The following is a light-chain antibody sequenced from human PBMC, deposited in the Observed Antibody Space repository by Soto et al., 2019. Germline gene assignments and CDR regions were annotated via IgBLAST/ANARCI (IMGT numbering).Light chain of an antibody. V-gene: IGLV2-23*01. CDR2: EGN. CDR3: CSYAPSRTLL. J-gene: IGLJ2*01. CDR1: SSDVGTYNL. Sequence: QFVLTQPASVSGSPGESITISWTGTSSDVGTYNLVTWYQQHPGRVPKLILYEGNKRPSGVSSRFSASKSGNTASLTISGLQAEDEADYFCCSYAPSRTLLFGGGTQLTVL.